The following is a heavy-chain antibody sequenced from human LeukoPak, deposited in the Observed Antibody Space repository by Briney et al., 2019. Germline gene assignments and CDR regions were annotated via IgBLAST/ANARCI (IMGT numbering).Heavy chain of an antibody. V-gene: IGHV3-9*01. J-gene: IGHJ3*02. CDR2: ISYNSDTI. CDR3: ARDADYYDSSSYYRNAFDI. CDR1: GFTFDDYA. D-gene: IGHD3-22*01. Sequence: GRSLRLSCAASGFTFDDYAMHWVRQAPGKGLEWVSGISYNSDTIAYADSVKGRFTISRDNAKNSLYLQMNSLRAEDTAVYYCARDADYYDSSSYYRNAFDIWGQGAEVTVSS.